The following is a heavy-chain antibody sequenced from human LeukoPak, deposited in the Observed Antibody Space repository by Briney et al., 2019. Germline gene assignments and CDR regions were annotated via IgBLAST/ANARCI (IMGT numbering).Heavy chain of an antibody. CDR2: INPNSGGT. D-gene: IGHD3-3*01. CDR1: GYTFTGYY. CDR3: ARVRFLEWLAFDY. V-gene: IGHV1-2*02. J-gene: IGHJ4*02. Sequence: ASVKVSCKASGYTFTGYYMHWVRQAPGQGLEWMGWINPNSGGTNYAQKFQGRVTMTRDTSISTAYMELSRLRSEDTAVYYCARVRFLEWLAFDYWGQGTLVTVSS.